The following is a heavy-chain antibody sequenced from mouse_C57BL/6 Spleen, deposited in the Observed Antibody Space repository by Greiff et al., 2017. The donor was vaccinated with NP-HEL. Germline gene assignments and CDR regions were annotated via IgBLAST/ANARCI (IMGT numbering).Heavy chain of an antibody. CDR2: IYPGSGNT. CDR3: ASSLYYYGSSGWYFDV. V-gene: IGHV1-76*01. CDR1: GYTFTDYY. J-gene: IGHJ1*03. Sequence: QVQLKQSGAELVRPGASVKLSCKASGYTFTDYYINWVKQRPGQGLEWIARIYPGSGNTYYNEKFKGKASLTAEKSSSTAYMQLSSLTSAASAVYFCASSLYYYGSSGWYFDVWGTGTTVTVSS. D-gene: IGHD1-1*01.